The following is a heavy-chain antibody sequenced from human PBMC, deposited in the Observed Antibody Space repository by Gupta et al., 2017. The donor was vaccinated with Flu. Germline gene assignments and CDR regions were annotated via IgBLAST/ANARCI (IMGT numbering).Heavy chain of an antibody. J-gene: IGHJ4*02. CDR2: IYYSGST. Sequence: QVQLQESGPGLVKPSQTLSLTCTVSGGSISSGTYYWSWIRQHPGKGLEWIGYIYYSGSTYYNPSLRSRVTISVDTSKNQFSLKLTSVTAADTAVYYCARDTLYSSSPDHFDYWGQGTLVTVSS. CDR1: GGSISSGTYY. V-gene: IGHV4-31*03. D-gene: IGHD6-6*01. CDR3: ARDTLYSSSPDHFDY.